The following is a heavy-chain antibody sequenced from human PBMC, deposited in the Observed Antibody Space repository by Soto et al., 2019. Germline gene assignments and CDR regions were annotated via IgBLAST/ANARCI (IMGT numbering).Heavy chain of an antibody. V-gene: IGHV3-9*01. CDR1: GFTFDRYA. CDR3: AKDTIAAAGTGNGFDY. Sequence: GGSLRLSCAASGFTFDRYALHWVRQAPGKGLEWVSGISWNSGSIDYADSVKGRFTISRDNAKNSLYLHMNSLRAEDTALYYCAKDTIAAAGTGNGFDYWGQGTLVTVSS. CDR2: ISWNSGSI. J-gene: IGHJ4*02. D-gene: IGHD6-13*01.